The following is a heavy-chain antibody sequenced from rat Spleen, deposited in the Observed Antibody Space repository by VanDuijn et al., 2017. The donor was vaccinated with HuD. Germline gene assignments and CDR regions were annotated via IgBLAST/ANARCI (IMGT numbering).Heavy chain of an antibody. D-gene: IGHD5-1*01. CDR1: GFIFSTYG. Sequence: EVQLVESGGGLFQPGRSLKLSCAASGFIFSTYGMAWVRQTPAKGLEWVASITTGSRNTYYRDSVKGRFTISRDNAKNTLFLQMDSLRSEDTATYYCARLNWGLDYWGQGVMVTVSS. CDR3: ARLNWGLDY. CDR2: ITTGSRNT. V-gene: IGHV5S14*01. J-gene: IGHJ2*01.